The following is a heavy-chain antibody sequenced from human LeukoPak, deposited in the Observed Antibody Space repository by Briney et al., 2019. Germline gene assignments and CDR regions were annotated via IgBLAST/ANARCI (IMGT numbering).Heavy chain of an antibody. V-gene: IGHV4-59*07. Sequence: PSDTLSLTCTVSGGSISSYYWRWIRQPPGKGLEWIGYIYYSGSTNYNPSLKSRVTISVDTSTTQFSLKRSSVTAADTAVYYCARVGSGWDYCGQRTLVTVSS. D-gene: IGHD6-19*01. J-gene: IGHJ4*02. CDR2: IYYSGST. CDR1: GGSISSYY. CDR3: ARVGSGWDY.